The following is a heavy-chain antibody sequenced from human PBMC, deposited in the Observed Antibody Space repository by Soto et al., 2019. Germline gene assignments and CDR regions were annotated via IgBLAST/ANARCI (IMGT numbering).Heavy chain of an antibody. V-gene: IGHV4-31*03. Sequence: QVQLQESGPGLVKPSQTLSLTCTVSGGSISSNDYYWSWIRQLPGKGLEWIGYIYYSGSTYYNPSLKSRVSISVDTSKNPFSLLLYSVTAADTAVYYCARDQGGYTIFDYWGQGTLVTVSS. D-gene: IGHD5-18*01. J-gene: IGHJ4*02. CDR3: ARDQGGYTIFDY. CDR1: GGSISSNDYY. CDR2: IYYSGST.